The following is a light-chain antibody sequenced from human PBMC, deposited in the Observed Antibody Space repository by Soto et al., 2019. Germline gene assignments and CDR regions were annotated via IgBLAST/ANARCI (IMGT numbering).Light chain of an antibody. J-gene: IGKJ5*01. CDR3: QQRSDWPPIT. Sequence: PGAKATLSCRASQSVGDFLAWYQQKPGQAPRLLIYDASNRATGIPARFSGSGSGTDFTLTISSLEPEDFAVYYCQQRSDWPPITFGQGTRLEIK. CDR1: QSVGDF. CDR2: DAS. V-gene: IGKV3-11*01.